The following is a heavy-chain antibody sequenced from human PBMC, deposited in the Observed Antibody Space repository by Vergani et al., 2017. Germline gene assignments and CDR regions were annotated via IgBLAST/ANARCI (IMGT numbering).Heavy chain of an antibody. J-gene: IGHJ1*01. CDR3: ARGASGSYWNLFQH. Sequence: EVQLVESGGDLVQPGGSLRLSCTASGFIFSNYWMSWVRQAPGKGLEWGANIKQDGIEKYYVDAVKGRFTISRDSAKNSLYLQMNRLRVEDTALYYCARGASGSYWNLFQHWGQGTLVTVSS. CDR1: GFIFSNYW. D-gene: IGHD1-26*01. CDR2: IKQDGIEK. V-gene: IGHV3-7*03.